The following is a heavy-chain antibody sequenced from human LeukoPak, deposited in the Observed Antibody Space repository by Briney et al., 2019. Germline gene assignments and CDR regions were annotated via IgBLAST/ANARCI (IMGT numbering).Heavy chain of an antibody. D-gene: IGHD3-22*01. CDR1: GGTFSSYA. V-gene: IGHV1-69*04. CDR2: IIPILGIA. J-gene: IGHJ4*02. CDR3: ARIWDYYDSSGYIDY. Sequence: SVKVSCKASGGTFSSYAISWVRQAPGQGLEWMGRIIPILGIANYAQKFQGRVTITADKSTSTAYMELSSLRSEDTAVYYCARIWDYYDSSGYIDYWGQGTPVTVSS.